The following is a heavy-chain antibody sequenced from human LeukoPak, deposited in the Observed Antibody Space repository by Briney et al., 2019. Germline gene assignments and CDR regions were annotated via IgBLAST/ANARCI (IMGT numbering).Heavy chain of an antibody. CDR1: GFTFSTYA. J-gene: IGHJ4*02. Sequence: RGSLRLSCAASGFTFSTYAMHWVRQAPGKGLEWVAVLLSDGNSEYYADSVKGRFTISRDNSKNTLYLQVNSLRAEDTAVYYCARDYYDSSSYHYNGPFDYWGQGTLVTVSS. CDR3: ARDYYDSSSYHYNGPFDY. D-gene: IGHD3-22*01. V-gene: IGHV3-30-3*01. CDR2: LLSDGNSE.